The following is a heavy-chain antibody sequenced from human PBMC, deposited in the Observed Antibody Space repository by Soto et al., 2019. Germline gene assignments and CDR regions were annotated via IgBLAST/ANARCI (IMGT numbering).Heavy chain of an antibody. V-gene: IGHV3-30-3*01. Sequence: GVSLRLSCVASGFTFSSYAMHWVRQAPGKGLEWVAVISYDGSNKYYADSVKGRFTISRDNSKNTLYLQMNSLRAEDTAVYYCARGSYYDFCSGHWKGFDYWGQGTLVTV. CDR3: ARGSYYDFCSGHWKGFDY. CDR1: GFTFSSYA. CDR2: ISYDGSNK. D-gene: IGHD3-3*01. J-gene: IGHJ4*02.